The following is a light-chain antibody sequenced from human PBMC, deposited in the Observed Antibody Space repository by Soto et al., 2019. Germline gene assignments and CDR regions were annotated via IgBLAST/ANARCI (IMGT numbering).Light chain of an antibody. CDR3: QQRSNWQIT. V-gene: IGKV3-11*01. Sequence: ETVLTQSPATLSLSPGESATLSCRASQSVSTYLAWYQQKPGQAPRLLIYDASNRVTGIPARFRGSGSGTDCTLTISSLEPDDVAVYYCQQRSNWQITLGQGTRLEIK. CDR2: DAS. J-gene: IGKJ5*01. CDR1: QSVSTY.